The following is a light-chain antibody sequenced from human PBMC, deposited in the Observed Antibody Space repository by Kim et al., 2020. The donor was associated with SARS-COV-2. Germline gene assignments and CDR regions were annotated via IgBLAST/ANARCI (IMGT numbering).Light chain of an antibody. V-gene: IGLV1-40*01. Sequence: RVTISCTGGISNVGAGHDVHWYWQLPGTAPKVLIFGNNNRPSGVPDRFSGSRSGTSASLAITGLQAGDEADYYCQSYDSRLSSWVFGGGTKLTVL. CDR1: ISNVGAGHD. CDR3: QSYDSRLSSWV. J-gene: IGLJ3*02. CDR2: GNN.